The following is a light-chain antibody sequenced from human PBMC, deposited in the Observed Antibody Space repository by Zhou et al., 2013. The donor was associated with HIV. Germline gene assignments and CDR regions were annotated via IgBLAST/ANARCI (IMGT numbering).Light chain of an antibody. CDR1: QDISNY. V-gene: IGKV1-16*01. CDR3: QQYDTYPPT. J-gene: IGKJ4*01. CDR2: GAS. Sequence: DIQMTQSPSDMSASVGDRVTITCRASQDISNYLAWFQQKPGKPPKRLISGASSLQGGVPSRFSGSGSGTDFTLTISSLQPEDFATYYCQQYDTYPPTFGGGTKVEIK.